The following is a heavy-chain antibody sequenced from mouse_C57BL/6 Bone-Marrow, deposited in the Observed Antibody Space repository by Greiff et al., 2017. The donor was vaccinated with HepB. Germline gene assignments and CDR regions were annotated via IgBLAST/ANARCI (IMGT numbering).Heavy chain of an antibody. Sequence: QVQPQQPGAELVKPGASVKLSCKASGYTFTSYWMHWVKQRPGQGLEWIGMIHPNSGSTNYNEKFKSKATLTVDKSSSTAYMQLSSLTSEDSAVYYCARPPKPIWYFDVWGTGTTVTVSS. CDR1: GYTFTSYW. CDR2: IHPNSGST. V-gene: IGHV1-64*01. J-gene: IGHJ1*03. D-gene: IGHD6-5*01. CDR3: ARPPKPIWYFDV.